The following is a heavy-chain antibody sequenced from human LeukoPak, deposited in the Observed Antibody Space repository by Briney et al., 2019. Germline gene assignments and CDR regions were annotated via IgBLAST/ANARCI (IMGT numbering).Heavy chain of an antibody. V-gene: IGHV4-4*07. Sequence: SETLSLTCTVSGGSISSYYWSWIRQPAGKGLEWIGRIYTSGSTNYNPSLKSRVTMSVDTSKNQFSLKLSSVTAADTAVYYCARDRAGGELRYWFDPWGQGTLVTVFS. CDR3: ARDRAGGELRYWFDP. CDR1: GGSISSYY. CDR2: IYTSGST. D-gene: IGHD1-7*01. J-gene: IGHJ5*02.